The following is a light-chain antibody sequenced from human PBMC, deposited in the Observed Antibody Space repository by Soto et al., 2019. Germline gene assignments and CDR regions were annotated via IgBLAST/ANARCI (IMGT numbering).Light chain of an antibody. CDR3: SSYTSISTVV. J-gene: IGLJ3*02. Sequence: QSVLTQPASMSGSPVQSIAISCTGTNTDVGGYNYVSWYQQLPGKVPKLLIHDVTVRPSGVSDRFSGSKSGNTASLTISGLQADDEADYYCSSYTSISTVVFGGGTKLTVL. CDR2: DVT. CDR1: NTDVGGYNY. V-gene: IGLV2-14*03.